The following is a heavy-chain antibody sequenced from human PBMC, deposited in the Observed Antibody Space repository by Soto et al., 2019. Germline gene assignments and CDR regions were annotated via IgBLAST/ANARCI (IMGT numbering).Heavy chain of an antibody. D-gene: IGHD3-10*01. V-gene: IGHV3-23*01. CDR3: ARKVSGSTGRPDLWYFAL. J-gene: IGHJ2*01. CDR1: GFTFSGYA. Sequence: EVQLLDSGGGLVQPGGSLRLSCAASGFTFSGYALTWVRQAPGKGLEWVSAISGGGDATFYADSVKGRFTISRDNSKNTLYLQINNLRAEDTAVYYCARKVSGSTGRPDLWYFALWGRGTRVTVSS. CDR2: ISGGGDAT.